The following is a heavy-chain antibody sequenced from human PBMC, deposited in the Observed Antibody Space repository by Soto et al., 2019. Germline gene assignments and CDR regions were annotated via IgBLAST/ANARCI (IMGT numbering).Heavy chain of an antibody. D-gene: IGHD2-15*01. J-gene: IGHJ5*02. Sequence: QVQLVQSGAEVKKPGASVKVSCKPSGYTFTTHGITGVRQVPGKGLEWRGWVRGDNGHTNYAQSLQGGVTMTTDTSTNTAYMELRSLRSDDTAVYYWARDLGYCRSGTCYREWFDPWGQGTLVTVSS. CDR2: VRGDNGHT. CDR3: ARDLGYCRSGTCYREWFDP. V-gene: IGHV1-18*01. CDR1: GYTFTTHG.